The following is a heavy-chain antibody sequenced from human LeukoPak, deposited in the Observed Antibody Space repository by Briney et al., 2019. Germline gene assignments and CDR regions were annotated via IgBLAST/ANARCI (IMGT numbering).Heavy chain of an antibody. CDR2: IHSSGYT. D-gene: IGHD2-21*02. V-gene: IGHV4-59*13. CDR3: ARVTALAPVTPQANYHAMDV. CDR1: GGSIGGYY. J-gene: IGHJ6*02. Sequence: SETLSLTCTVSGGSIGGYYWGWIRQPPGKGLEWIGYIHSSGYTNYSPSLESRLAFSVDTSTNQFSLRLTSVTAADTAVYFCARVTALAPVTPQANYHAMDVWGQGTTVAVSS.